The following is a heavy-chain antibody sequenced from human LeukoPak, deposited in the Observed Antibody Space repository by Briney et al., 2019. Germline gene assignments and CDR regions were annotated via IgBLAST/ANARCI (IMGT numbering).Heavy chain of an antibody. CDR1: GFTFSSYS. D-gene: IGHD3-3*01. V-gene: IGHV3-21*01. J-gene: IGHJ3*02. Sequence: PGGSLRLSCAASGFTFSSYSMNWVRQAPGKGLEWVSSISSSSSYIYYADSVKGRFTISRDNAKNSLYLQMNSLRAEDTAVYYCARDHTIFGVVDAFDIWGQGTMVTVSS. CDR3: ARDHTIFGVVDAFDI. CDR2: ISSSSSYI.